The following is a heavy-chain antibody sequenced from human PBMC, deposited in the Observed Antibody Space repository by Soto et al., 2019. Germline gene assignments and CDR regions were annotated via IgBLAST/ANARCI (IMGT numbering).Heavy chain of an antibody. J-gene: IGHJ6*02. CDR3: ARGAPSWAYGMDV. V-gene: IGHV1-18*01. Sequence: QVQLVQFGAEVKKPGAPVKVSCEASGYTFTTYGISWVRQAPGQGLEWMGWISPYNGNTNYAQKFQGRVTMTTDTSTSTAYMDLRSLRSDDTAVYYCARGAPSWAYGMDVWGQGTTVTVSS. D-gene: IGHD1-26*01. CDR2: ISPYNGNT. CDR1: GYTFTTYG.